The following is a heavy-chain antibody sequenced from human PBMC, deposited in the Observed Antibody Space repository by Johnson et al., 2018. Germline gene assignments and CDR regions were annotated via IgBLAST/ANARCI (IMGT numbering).Heavy chain of an antibody. J-gene: IGHJ3*02. CDR3: TGDPDLSSGGGDDAFDI. V-gene: IGHV3-73*02. CDR1: GFTFSGSA. D-gene: IGHD2-15*01. CDR2: IRSKANNYAT. Sequence: VQLQESGGGLVQPGGSLKLSCAASGFTFSGSAMHWVRQASGKGLEWVGRIRSKANNYATAYAASVKGRFTVSSDDSKNTAYLQMNSLKTEDTAVYYCTGDPDLSSGGGDDAFDIWGQGTMVTVSS.